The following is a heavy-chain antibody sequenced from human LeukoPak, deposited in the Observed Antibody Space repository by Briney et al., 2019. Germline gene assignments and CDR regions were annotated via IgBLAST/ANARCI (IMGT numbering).Heavy chain of an antibody. J-gene: IGHJ4*02. D-gene: IGHD6-6*01. CDR3: ARVPYSSSSLSYFDY. Sequence: GGSLRLSCAASGFTFSSYSMNWVRQAPGKGLEWISYIGIDISTIYYADSVKGRFTISRDNAKNSLYLQMNSLRAEDTAVYFCARVPYSSSSLSYFDYWGQGTLVTVSS. V-gene: IGHV3-48*04. CDR1: GFTFSSYS. CDR2: IGIDISTI.